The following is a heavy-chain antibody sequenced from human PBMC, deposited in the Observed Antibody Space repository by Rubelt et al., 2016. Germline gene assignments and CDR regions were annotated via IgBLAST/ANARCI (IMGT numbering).Heavy chain of an antibody. J-gene: IGHJ4*02. Sequence: EVQLGESGGGLVQPGGSLRLSCADSGFSFSSYEMNWVRQAPGKGLEWVSHISSSGSTIHYADSVKGRLTISRDNAKNSLYLQMNSLRAEDTAVYYCARGIWKFDYWGQGTLVTVSS. CDR3: ARGIWKFDY. D-gene: IGHD3-3*01. CDR2: ISSSGSTI. CDR1: GFSFSSYE. V-gene: IGHV3-48*03.